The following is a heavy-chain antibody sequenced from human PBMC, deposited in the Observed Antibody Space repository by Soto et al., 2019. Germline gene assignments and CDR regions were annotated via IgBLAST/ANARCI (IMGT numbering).Heavy chain of an antibody. CDR1: GFTFSDHY. V-gene: IGHV3-72*01. Sequence: GGSLRLSCAASGFTFSDHYMDWVRQAPGKGLEWVGRTRNKANSYTTEYAASVKGRFTISRDDSKNSLYLQMNSLKTEDTAVYYCAMVGATSAFDIWGQGTMVTGSS. CDR2: TRNKANSYTT. D-gene: IGHD1-26*01. J-gene: IGHJ3*02. CDR3: AMVGATSAFDI.